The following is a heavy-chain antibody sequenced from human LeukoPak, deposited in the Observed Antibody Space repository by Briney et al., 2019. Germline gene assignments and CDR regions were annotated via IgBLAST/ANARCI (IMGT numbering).Heavy chain of an antibody. D-gene: IGHD1-26*01. V-gene: IGHV1-69*05. Sequence: SAKVSCKASGGTFSSYAISWVRQAPGQGLEWMGGIIPIFGTANYAQKFQGRVTITTDESTSTAYMELSRLRSDDTAVYYCARSSGSYGSDYWGQGTLVTVSS. CDR1: GGTFSSYA. CDR2: IIPIFGTA. CDR3: ARSSGSYGSDY. J-gene: IGHJ4*02.